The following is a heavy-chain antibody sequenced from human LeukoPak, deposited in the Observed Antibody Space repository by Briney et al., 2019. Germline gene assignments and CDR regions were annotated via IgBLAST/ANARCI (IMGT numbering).Heavy chain of an antibody. V-gene: IGHV4-34*01. CDR2: INHSGST. CDR1: GASFSDYY. D-gene: IGHD3-3*01. J-gene: IGHJ5*02. Sequence: SETLSLTCAVYGASFSDYYWSWIRQPPGKGLEWIGEINHSGSTNYNPSLKSRVTISVDTSKNQFSLNLTSVTAADPAVYYCVRLSTTIFGVVIQIAPWGQGNLVTVSS. CDR3: VRLSTTIFGVVIQIAP.